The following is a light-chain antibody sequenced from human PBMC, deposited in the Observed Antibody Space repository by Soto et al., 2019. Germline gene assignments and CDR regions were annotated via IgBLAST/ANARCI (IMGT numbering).Light chain of an antibody. CDR1: QSVTSY. V-gene: IGKV3-11*01. CDR2: DAS. CDR3: QQRINWPFT. J-gene: IGKJ3*01. Sequence: EIVLTQSPATLSLSPGERATLSCRASQSVTSYLAWYQQKPGQAPSLLIYDASKRATGIPARFSGSGSGTDFTLTISSLEPEDLAVYYCQQRINWPFTFGPGTKVDIK.